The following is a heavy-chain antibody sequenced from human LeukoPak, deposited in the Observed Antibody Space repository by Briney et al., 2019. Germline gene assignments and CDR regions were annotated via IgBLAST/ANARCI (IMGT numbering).Heavy chain of an antibody. D-gene: IGHD5-18*01. V-gene: IGHV5-51*01. CDR3: AREDTAMVMDY. CDR2: IYPDDCDT. Sequence: GESLKILLKGSGYSLTSYWYGLVRQVPGKGLEGIGMIYPDDCDTRYSPSFQGQVTISPDKSISTAYLQWSSLKASDTAMYYCAREDTAMVMDYWGQGTMVTVSS. J-gene: IGHJ4*02. CDR1: GYSLTSYW.